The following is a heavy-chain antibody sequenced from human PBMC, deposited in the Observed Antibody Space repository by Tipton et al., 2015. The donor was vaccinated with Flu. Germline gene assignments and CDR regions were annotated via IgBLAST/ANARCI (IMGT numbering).Heavy chain of an antibody. CDR3: ARRDFSNYVSDPKNWFLR. CDR1: GDSIRNDYF. D-gene: IGHD3-16*01. Sequence: TLSLTCAVSGDSIRNDYFWGWIRQPPGKGLEWIATIHRSGSTKYNPSLKSRVTISVDTSKNQFSLEMRSVTAADMAVYYSARRDFSNYVSDPKNWFLRWGHGLLFTVS. J-gene: IGHJ5*02. CDR2: IHRSGST. V-gene: IGHV4-38-2*01.